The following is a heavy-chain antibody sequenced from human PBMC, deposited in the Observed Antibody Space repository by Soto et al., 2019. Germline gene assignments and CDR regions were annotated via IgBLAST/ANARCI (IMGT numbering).Heavy chain of an antibody. Sequence: KSSETLSLTCTVSGGSLSSYYWTWIRQSPGKGLEWIGYVYFSGNTNYNPSLKSRVTISIDTSKNQFSLRLASVTAADTAFYYCGSVRPSGYVLSWGQGTLVTVSS. D-gene: IGHD6-25*01. CDR3: GSVRPSGYVLS. J-gene: IGHJ5*02. CDR2: VYFSGNT. V-gene: IGHV4-59*01. CDR1: GGSLSSYY.